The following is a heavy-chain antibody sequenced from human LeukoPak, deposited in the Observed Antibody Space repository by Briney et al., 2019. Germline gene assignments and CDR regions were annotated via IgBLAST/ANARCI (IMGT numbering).Heavy chain of an antibody. V-gene: IGHV3-53*01. CDR3: ARVVSLRYFDY. CDR2: IYSGGST. D-gene: IGHD3-10*01. Sequence: PGGSLRLSCAASGFTFSSYAMHWVRQAPGKGLEWVSVIYSGGSTYYADSVKGRFTISRDNSKNTLYLQMNSLRAEDTAVYCCARVVSLRYFDYWGQGTLVTVSS. J-gene: IGHJ4*02. CDR1: GFTFSSYA.